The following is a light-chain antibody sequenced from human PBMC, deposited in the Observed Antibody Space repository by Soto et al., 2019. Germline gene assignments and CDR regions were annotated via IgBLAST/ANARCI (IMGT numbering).Light chain of an antibody. V-gene: IGLV2-8*01. CDR1: SSDVGGYNY. CDR3: SSYAGSRV. CDR2: EVS. Sequence: QAVVTQPPSASGSPGQSVAISCTGTSSDVGGYNYVSWYQQHPGKAPKLMIYEVSKRPSGVPDRFSGSKSGNTASLTVSGLQAEDEAHYYCSSYAGSRVFGGGTKLTVL. J-gene: IGLJ3*02.